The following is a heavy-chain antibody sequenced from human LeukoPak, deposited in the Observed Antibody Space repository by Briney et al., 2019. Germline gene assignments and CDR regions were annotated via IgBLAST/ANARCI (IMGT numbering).Heavy chain of an antibody. J-gene: IGHJ4*02. CDR3: ARREASLFHFDY. V-gene: IGHV4-38-2*02. Sequence: SETLSLTGTVSGYSSSSSYYWGWIRQPPGKGLEWIGSIYHSGSTYYNPSLKSRVTISVDTSKNQFSLKLSSVTAADTAVYYCARREASLFHFDYWGQGTLVTVSS. CDR2: IYHSGST. D-gene: IGHD2-21*01. CDR1: GYSSSSSYY.